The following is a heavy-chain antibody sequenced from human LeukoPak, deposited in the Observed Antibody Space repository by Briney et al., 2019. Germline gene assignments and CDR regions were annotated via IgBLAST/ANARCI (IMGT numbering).Heavy chain of an antibody. J-gene: IGHJ5*01. CDR2: INHSGST. Sequence: PETLSPARSLDRQSLSCACTGCDSQPPGKGLEWIGEINHSGSTNYNPSLKSRVTISVDTSKNQFSLKLSSVTAADTPVFYCAGDQCLFIGLFDSWGQGTLVTVSS. V-gene: IGHV4-34*01. CDR3: AGDQCLFIGLFDS. D-gene: IGHD5/OR15-5a*01. CDR1: RQSLSCAC.